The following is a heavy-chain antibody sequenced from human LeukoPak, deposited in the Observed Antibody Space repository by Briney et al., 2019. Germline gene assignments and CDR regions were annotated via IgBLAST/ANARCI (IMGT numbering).Heavy chain of an antibody. Sequence: GGSLRLSCAASGFTFSDYWMHWVRQVPGKGLVFVSRINDEGTTTTYADSVKGRFTISRDNAKNTLYLQMNSLRADDTGTYYCARDLGCGGSCYRNWGQGVLVTVSS. V-gene: IGHV3-74*01. CDR2: INDEGTTT. CDR1: GFTFSDYW. CDR3: ARDLGCGGSCYRN. J-gene: IGHJ4*02. D-gene: IGHD2-15*01.